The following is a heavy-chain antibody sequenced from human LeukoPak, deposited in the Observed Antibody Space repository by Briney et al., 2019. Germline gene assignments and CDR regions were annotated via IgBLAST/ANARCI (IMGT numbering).Heavy chain of an antibody. D-gene: IGHD5-24*01. V-gene: IGHV1-8*01. Sequence: EASVKVSCKASGYTFTSYDINWVRQATGQGLEWMGWMNPNSGNTGYAQKFQGRVTMTTNTSISTAYMELSSLRSEDTAVYYCARVDGGPPYYYYYMDVWGKGTTVTVSS. J-gene: IGHJ6*03. CDR1: GYTFTSYD. CDR3: ARVDGGPPYYYYYMDV. CDR2: MNPNSGNT.